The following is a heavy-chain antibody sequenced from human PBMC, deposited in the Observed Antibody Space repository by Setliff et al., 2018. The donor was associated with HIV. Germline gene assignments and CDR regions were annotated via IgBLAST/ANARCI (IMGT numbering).Heavy chain of an antibody. V-gene: IGHV4-39*07. J-gene: IGHJ4*02. CDR2: IYYSGSA. CDR1: GGSISSSSYY. Sequence: SETLSLTCTVSGGSISSSSYYWGWIRQPPGKGLEWIGSIYYSGSAFYNPSLKSRLTISRDTSKNQFSLRMKSVTAADTAVYYCAREGKTALVTKYFDYWGQGTLVTVSS. D-gene: IGHD5-18*01. CDR3: AREGKTALVTKYFDY.